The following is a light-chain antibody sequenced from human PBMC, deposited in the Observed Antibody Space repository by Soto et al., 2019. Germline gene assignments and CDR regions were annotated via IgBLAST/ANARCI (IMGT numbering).Light chain of an antibody. Sequence: DIQMPQSPSTLSASVGDRFPITCRASRSISSWLAWYPQKPGKAPKLLIYKASSLESGVPSRFSGSGSGTDFTLTISSLEPEDFAVYYCQQYNSWPPLTFGGGNKVDIK. V-gene: IGKV1-5*03. CDR3: QQYNSWPPLT. CDR2: KAS. J-gene: IGKJ4*01. CDR1: RSISSW.